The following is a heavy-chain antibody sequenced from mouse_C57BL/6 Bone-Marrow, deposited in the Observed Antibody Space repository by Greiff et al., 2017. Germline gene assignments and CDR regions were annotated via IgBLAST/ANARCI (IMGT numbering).Heavy chain of an antibody. V-gene: IGHV5-9-1*02. CDR2: ISSGGDYI. Sequence: DVMLVESGEGLVKPGGSLKLSCAASGFTFSSYAMSWFRQTPEKRLEWVAYISSGGDYIYYADTVKGRFTISRDNARNPLYLQMSSLKSEDTAMYYCTRSPAFYGSSLDYWGQGTTLTVSS. CDR1: GFTFSSYA. J-gene: IGHJ2*01. CDR3: TRSPAFYGSSLDY. D-gene: IGHD1-1*01.